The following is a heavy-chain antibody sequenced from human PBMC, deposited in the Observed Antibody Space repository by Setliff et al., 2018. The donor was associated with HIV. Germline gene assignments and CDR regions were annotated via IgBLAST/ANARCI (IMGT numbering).Heavy chain of an antibody. CDR2: MNPNSGNT. Sequence: ASVKVSCRASGYTFTNYDINWVRQAPGQGLEWMGWMNPNSGNTGYAQKFQGRVTMTRNTSIRTAYMELSSLRSEDTAVYYCARGHLDYNFWDEVLGNWFDPWGQGTLVTVSS. D-gene: IGHD3-3*01. J-gene: IGHJ5*02. CDR1: GYTFTNYD. V-gene: IGHV1-8*02. CDR3: ARGHLDYNFWDEVLGNWFDP.